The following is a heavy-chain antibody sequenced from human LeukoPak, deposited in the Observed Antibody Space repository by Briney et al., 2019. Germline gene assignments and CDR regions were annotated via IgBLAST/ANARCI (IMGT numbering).Heavy chain of an antibody. V-gene: IGHV4-59*01. J-gene: IGHJ5*02. Sequence: KPSETLSLTRTVSGGSISSYYWSWIRQPPGKGLEWIGYIYYSESTNYNPSLKSRVTISVDTSKNQFSLKLSSVTAADTAVYYCASSIVARSYNWFDPWGQGTLVTVSS. CDR3: ASSIVARSYNWFDP. CDR1: GGSISSYY. D-gene: IGHD5-12*01. CDR2: IYYSEST.